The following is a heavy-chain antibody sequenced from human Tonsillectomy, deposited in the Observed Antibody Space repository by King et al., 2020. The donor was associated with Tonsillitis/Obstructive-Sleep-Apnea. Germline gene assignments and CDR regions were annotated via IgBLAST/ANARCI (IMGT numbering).Heavy chain of an antibody. J-gene: IGHJ4*02. CDR1: GFTFTNYA. V-gene: IGHV3-23*04. CDR3: AKDVAYGSGLDY. D-gene: IGHD3-10*01. Sequence: VQLVESGGGLIQPGGSLRLSCAASGFTFTNYAITWVRQAPGKGLEWVSAISGRGANTYSADSVKGRFTISRDNSKNTVYLQMNSLRAEYTAIYYCAKDVAYGSGLDYWGQGTLVTVSS. CDR2: ISGRGANT.